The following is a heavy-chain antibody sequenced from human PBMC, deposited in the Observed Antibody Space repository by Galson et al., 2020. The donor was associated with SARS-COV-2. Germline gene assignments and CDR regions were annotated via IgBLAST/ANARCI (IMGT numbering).Heavy chain of an antibody. D-gene: IGHD3-22*01. Sequence: GGSLRLSCAASEFIFSHYAMSWVRQAPGKGLEWVSGINGGGGSTFYADSVKGRFTISRDNSKQTLYMQMNSLRVEDTAVYYCAKDGPTSGFYDEPINWYFDLWGRGTLVTVSS. CDR3: AKDGPTSGFYDEPINWYFDL. CDR2: INGGGGST. J-gene: IGHJ2*01. CDR1: EFIFSHYA. V-gene: IGHV3-23*01.